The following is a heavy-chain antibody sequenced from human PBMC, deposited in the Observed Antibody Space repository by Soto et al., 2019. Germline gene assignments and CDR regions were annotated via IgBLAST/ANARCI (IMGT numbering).Heavy chain of an antibody. CDR3: ARRVATRSSAWGRFDP. J-gene: IGHJ5*02. V-gene: IGHV4-30-4*01. CDR1: GDSISDGNYY. D-gene: IGHD2-2*01. Sequence: PSETLSLTCTVSGDSISDGNYYWSWIRQPPGKGLEWIGYTSYSGGTYYSPSLRSRVSISLDTSNNRFYLNLRSVTAADTATYYCARRVATRSSAWGRFDPWGQGTQVTVYS. CDR2: TSYSGGT.